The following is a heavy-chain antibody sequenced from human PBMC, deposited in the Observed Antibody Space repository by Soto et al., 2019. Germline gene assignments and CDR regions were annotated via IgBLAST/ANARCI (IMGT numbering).Heavy chain of an antibody. J-gene: IGHJ4*02. Sequence: QVQLVDSGGGVIQPGRSLRLSCAASGFTFSRYDMHWVRQAPGKGLEWVAVISYDGSKTDYAESVKGRFTISRDNSKNTLYLQMNSLRAEDTAVYYCAKAGWGDPVSTITVYYFDYWGQGTQVIDSS. CDR1: GFTFSRYD. V-gene: IGHV3-30*18. CDR3: AKAGWGDPVSTITVYYFDY. D-gene: IGHD5-12*01. CDR2: ISYDGSKT.